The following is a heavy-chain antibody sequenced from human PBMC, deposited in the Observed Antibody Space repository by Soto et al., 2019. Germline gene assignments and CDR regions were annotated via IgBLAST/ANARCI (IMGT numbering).Heavy chain of an antibody. V-gene: IGHV4-4*02. CDR3: ATLPPRIVVVVLPIPS. CDR1: GGSISSTNW. D-gene: IGHD2-15*01. CDR2: IYPTGIN. J-gene: IGHJ4*02. Sequence: QVQLQQSGPRLARPSGTLSLTCVVSGGSISSTNWWTWVRQTPGKGLEWIGEIYPTGINKYNPSLKHRATRSLDKYNNQFSLNLKSATAAATAVYYCATLPPRIVVVVLPIPSWGQGTLVTVSS.